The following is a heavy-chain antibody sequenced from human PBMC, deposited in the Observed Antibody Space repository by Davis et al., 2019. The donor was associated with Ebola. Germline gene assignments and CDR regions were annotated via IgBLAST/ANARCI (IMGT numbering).Heavy chain of an antibody. V-gene: IGHV3-23*01. Sequence: GGSLRLSCAASGFTFSTNAMTWVRQAPGKGLEWVSGISGSGGSTYYADSVKGRFTISRDNAKSSLYLQMNSLGAEDTAVYYCARHTYGDHFDYWGQGTLVTVSS. J-gene: IGHJ4*02. CDR1: GFTFSTNA. CDR2: ISGSGGST. CDR3: ARHTYGDHFDY. D-gene: IGHD4-17*01.